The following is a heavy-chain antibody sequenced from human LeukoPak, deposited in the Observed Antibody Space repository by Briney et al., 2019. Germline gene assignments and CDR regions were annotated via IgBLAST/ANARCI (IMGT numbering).Heavy chain of an antibody. CDR3: ARPVRGP. J-gene: IGHJ5*02. V-gene: IGHV4-34*01. Sequence: SETLSLTCAVYGGSFSGYYWSWIRQPPGKGLEWIGEINHSGSTNYNPSLKSRLTISVDASTNRFSLKVSSVSAADTAMYYCARPVRGPWGQGTLVTVSS. CDR2: INHSGST. CDR1: GGSFSGYY.